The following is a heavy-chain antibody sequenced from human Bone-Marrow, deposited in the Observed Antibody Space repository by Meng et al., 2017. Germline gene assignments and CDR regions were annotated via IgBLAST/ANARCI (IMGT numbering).Heavy chain of an antibody. V-gene: IGHV3-48*03. CDR2: LSSSGSTI. CDR3: ARDVRGVRWLEVDY. CDR1: GFTFSSYE. Sequence: GESLKISCAASGFTFSSYEMNWVRQAPGKGLEWVSYLSSSGSTIYYADSVKGRFTISRDNAKNSLYLQMNSLRAEDTAVYCCARDVRGVRWLEVDYWGQGTLVTVSS. D-gene: IGHD5-24*01. J-gene: IGHJ4*02.